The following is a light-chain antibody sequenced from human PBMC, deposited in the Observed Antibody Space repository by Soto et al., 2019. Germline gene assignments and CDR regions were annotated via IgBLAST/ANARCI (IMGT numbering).Light chain of an antibody. V-gene: IGKV1-5*01. CDR1: QRINKW. CDR2: DAS. J-gene: IGKJ3*01. Sequence: DIQMTQSPSTLSASIGDRVTITCRASQRINKWLAWHQQKPGKAPKLLIYDASSLQSGVPPRFSGSGSGTEFTLTINSLQPEDFATYYCQQLNIYPLTFGPGTKVDIK. CDR3: QQLNIYPLT.